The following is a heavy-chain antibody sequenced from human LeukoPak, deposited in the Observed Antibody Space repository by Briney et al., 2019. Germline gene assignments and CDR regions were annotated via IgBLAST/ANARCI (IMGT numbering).Heavy chain of an antibody. CDR2: ISDTGGDT. J-gene: IGHJ4*02. CDR3: AKDRIRGDSY. Sequence: GGSLRLSCAASGFTFSSYVMSWVRQAPGKGLEWVSSISDTGGDTYYTGSVKGRFTISRDNSKSTLYLQMNSLRAEDTAVYYCAKDRIRGDSYWGQGTLVTVSS. D-gene: IGHD3-16*01. CDR1: GFTFSSYV. V-gene: IGHV3-23*01.